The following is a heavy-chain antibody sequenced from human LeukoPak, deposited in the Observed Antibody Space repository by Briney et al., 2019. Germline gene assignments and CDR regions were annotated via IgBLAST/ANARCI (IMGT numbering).Heavy chain of an antibody. J-gene: IGHJ4*02. CDR3: ARASDSSDWYPASY. Sequence: GRSLRLSCAASGFTFSSYAMHWVRQAPGKGLEWVAVISYDGSNKYYADSVKGRFTISRDNSKNTLYLQMNSLRAEDTAVYYCARASDSSDWYPASYWGQGTLVTVSS. CDR2: ISYDGSNK. CDR1: GFTFSSYA. V-gene: IGHV3-30-3*01. D-gene: IGHD6-19*01.